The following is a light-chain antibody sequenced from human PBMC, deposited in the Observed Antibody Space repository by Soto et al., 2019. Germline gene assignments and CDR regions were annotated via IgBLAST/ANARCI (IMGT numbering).Light chain of an antibody. CDR3: QTWGTGFQA. Sequence: QLVLTQSPSASASLGASVKLTCTLSSGHSSYAIAWHQMQPGKGPRYLMDLNNDGSHTKGDGIPDRFSGSSSGAERYLIISSLQSEDEADYYCQTWGTGFQAFGGGTKLTVL. J-gene: IGLJ2*01. CDR1: SGHSSYA. CDR2: LNNDGSH. V-gene: IGLV4-69*01.